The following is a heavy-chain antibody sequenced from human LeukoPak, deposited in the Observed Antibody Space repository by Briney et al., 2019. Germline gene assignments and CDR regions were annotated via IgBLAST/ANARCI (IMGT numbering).Heavy chain of an antibody. D-gene: IGHD3-22*01. J-gene: IGHJ3*02. V-gene: IGHV4-38-2*01. CDR3: ARHPWNYYDTSDNNAFDI. Sequence: SETLSLTCAVSGYSISSGYYWGWIRQPPGKGLEWIGSIYHSGSTYYNPSLKSRVTISVDTSKNQFSLKLSSVTAADTAVYYCARHPWNYYDTSDNNAFDIWGQGTMVAVSA. CDR1: GYSISSGYY. CDR2: IYHSGST.